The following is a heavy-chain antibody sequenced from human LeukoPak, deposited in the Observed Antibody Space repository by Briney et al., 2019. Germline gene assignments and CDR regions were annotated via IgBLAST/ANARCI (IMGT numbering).Heavy chain of an antibody. CDR3: VEGDYEGIFDY. CDR2: INHSGRT. V-gene: IGHV4-34*01. J-gene: IGHJ4*02. D-gene: IGHD4-17*01. CDR1: DESFNNSY. Sequence: SENLSLTCAVYDESFNNSYWNWIRQSPGRGLEWIGEINHSGRTNYNPSLKSRVTISVDTSKNQISLKLSSVTAADTAVYYCVEGDYEGIFDYWGQGTLVTVS.